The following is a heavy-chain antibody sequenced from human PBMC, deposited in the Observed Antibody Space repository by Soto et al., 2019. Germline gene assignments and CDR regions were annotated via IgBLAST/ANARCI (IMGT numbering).Heavy chain of an antibody. CDR3: ARDDAGYERPFDH. CDR1: GGSVSSGSYY. J-gene: IGHJ5*02. Sequence: QVQLQESGPGLVKPSETLSLTSTVSGGSVSSGSYYWSWIRQPPGKGLEWIGYIYYSGSTNYNPSLKSRVTISVDTSKNQFSLKLSSVTAADTAVYYCARDDAGYERPFDHWGQGTLVTVSS. V-gene: IGHV4-61*01. D-gene: IGHD2-2*01. CDR2: IYYSGST.